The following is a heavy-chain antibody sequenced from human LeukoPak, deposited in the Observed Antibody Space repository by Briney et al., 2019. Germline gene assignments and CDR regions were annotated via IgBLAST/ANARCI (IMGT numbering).Heavy chain of an antibody. CDR3: AKGRGYSYGGSVLDY. D-gene: IGHD5-18*01. CDR1: GFTFSSYG. Sequence: PGGSLRLSCAASGFTFSSYGMHWVRQAPGKGLEWVAVISYDGSNKYYADSVKGRSTISRDNSKNTLYLQMNSLRAEDTAVYYCAKGRGYSYGGSVLDYWGQGTLVTVSS. CDR2: ISYDGSNK. V-gene: IGHV3-30*18. J-gene: IGHJ4*02.